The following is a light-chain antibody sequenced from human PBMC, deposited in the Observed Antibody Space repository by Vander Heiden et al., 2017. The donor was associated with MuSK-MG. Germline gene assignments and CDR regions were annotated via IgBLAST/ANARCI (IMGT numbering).Light chain of an antibody. CDR2: EVS. CDR1: SSDVGSYNL. Sequence: QSALTQPASVSASPGQSVTVSCSGTSSDVGSYNLVSWFQQHPGKAPKLIISEVSRRPSGVSSRFSGSKSGNTASLTISGLQPEDEADYYCCSYSGSSTHVLFGGGTKVTVL. V-gene: IGLV2-23*02. J-gene: IGLJ2*01. CDR3: CSYSGSSTHVL.